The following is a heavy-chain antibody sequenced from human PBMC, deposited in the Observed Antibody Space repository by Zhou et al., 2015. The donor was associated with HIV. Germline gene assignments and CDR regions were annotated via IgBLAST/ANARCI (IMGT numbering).Heavy chain of an antibody. V-gene: IGHV1-69*06. J-gene: IGHJ2*01. CDR2: IIPILGTA. CDR1: GGSFSTYG. D-gene: IGHD3/OR15-3a*01. CDR3: ARDRGGSTRPDWRYFDV. Sequence: QVQLEQSGAEVKKPGSSVKVSCKASGGSFSTYGISWVRQAPGQGLEWLGGIIPILGTADYAQKFQGRVTITADSSTSTAYVEVRSLKSEDTAFYYCARDRGGSTRPDWRYFDVWGRGTLVTVSS.